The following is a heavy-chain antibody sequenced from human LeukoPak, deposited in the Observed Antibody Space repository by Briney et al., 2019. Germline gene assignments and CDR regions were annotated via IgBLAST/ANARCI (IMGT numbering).Heavy chain of an antibody. CDR3: AKHGNSGWVIDY. Sequence: KPSETLSLTCTVSGGSIGSNYWTWIRQPPGKGLEYIGYIYYTGGTNYNPSLKSRVTISVDTSRNQFSLKLSSVTAADTAVYFRAKHGNSGWVIDYRGQGTLVTVSS. CDR2: IYYTGGT. J-gene: IGHJ4*02. V-gene: IGHV4-59*08. D-gene: IGHD6-19*01. CDR1: GGSIGSNY.